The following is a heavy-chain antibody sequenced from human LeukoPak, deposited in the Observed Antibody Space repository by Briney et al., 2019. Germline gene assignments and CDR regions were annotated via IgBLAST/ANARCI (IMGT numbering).Heavy chain of an antibody. CDR2: INPNTGDT. Sequence: VASVKVSCKASGYSFIGYYLHWVRQAPGQGPEWMGWINPNTGDTHFPQKFQGRVILTRDTSINTAYMELTSLTYDDTAAYYCARPSAGTSNWYTRGNSFKIWGQGTLVTVS. CDR1: GYSFIGYY. J-gene: IGHJ3*01. V-gene: IGHV1-2*02. CDR3: ARPSAGTSNWYTRGNSFKI. D-gene: IGHD4-11*01.